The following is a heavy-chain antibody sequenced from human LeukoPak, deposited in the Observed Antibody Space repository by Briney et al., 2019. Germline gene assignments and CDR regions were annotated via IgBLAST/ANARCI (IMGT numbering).Heavy chain of an antibody. Sequence: PGGSLRLSCEASGFTFINYAMSWVRQAPGKGLEWVSGISGSGVNTFYADSVKGRFTISRDNSNNTLYLQVNSLRAEDTAVYYCAKSTERLRSQIDYWCHGILVTVSS. CDR1: GFTFINYA. J-gene: IGHJ4*01. V-gene: IGHV3-23*01. D-gene: IGHD1-1*01. CDR3: AKSTERLRSQIDY. CDR2: ISGSGVNT.